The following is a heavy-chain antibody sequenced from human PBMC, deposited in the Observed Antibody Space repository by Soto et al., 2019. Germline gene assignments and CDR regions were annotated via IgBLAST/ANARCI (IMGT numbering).Heavy chain of an antibody. CDR2: IYYSGST. D-gene: IGHD2-15*01. Sequence: SETLSLTCTVSGGSISSGDYYWSWIRQPPGKGLEWIGYIYYSGSTYYNPSLKTRVTISVDTSKNQFSLKLSSVTAADTAVYYCARARGARYFDYWGQGTLVTVSS. CDR1: GGSISSGDYY. CDR3: ARARGARYFDY. V-gene: IGHV4-30-4*01. J-gene: IGHJ4*02.